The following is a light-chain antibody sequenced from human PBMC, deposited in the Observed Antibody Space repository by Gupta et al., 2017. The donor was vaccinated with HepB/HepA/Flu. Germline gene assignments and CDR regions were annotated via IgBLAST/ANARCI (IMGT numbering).Light chain of an antibody. CDR2: YSS. CDR1: QVIGNY. J-gene: IGKJ3*01. V-gene: IGKV1-27*01. CDR3: QKDNSAPIT. Sequence: DIQMTQSPSSLSASVGDRVTITCRASQVIGNYLAWFQQKPGKGPKLLIYYSSNLQSGVPSRFSGSASGTDFTLTINNLHPEAVATYYCQKDNSAPITFGHGTKV.